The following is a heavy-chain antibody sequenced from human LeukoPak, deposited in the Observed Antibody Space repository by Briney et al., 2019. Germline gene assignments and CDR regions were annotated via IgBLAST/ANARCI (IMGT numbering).Heavy chain of an antibody. CDR1: GYTFTSYG. J-gene: IGHJ4*02. CDR2: ISAYNGNT. D-gene: IGHD3-16*01. CDR3: ARDATYYDYVWGSINFDY. Sequence: ASVKVSCKASGYTFTSYGISWVRQAAGQGREWMGWISAYNGNTNYAQKLQGRVTMTTDTSTSTAYMELRSLRSDDTAVYYCARDATYYDYVWGSINFDYWGQGTLVTVSS. V-gene: IGHV1-18*01.